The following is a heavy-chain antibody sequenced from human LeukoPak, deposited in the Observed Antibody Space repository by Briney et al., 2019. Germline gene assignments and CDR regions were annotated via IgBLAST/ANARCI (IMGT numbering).Heavy chain of an antibody. V-gene: IGHV3-21*04. CDR1: GFTFSSYS. CDR3: AKDQDTAMVTPYFDY. Sequence: GGSLRLSCAASGFTFSSYSMNWVRQAPGKGLEWVSSISSSGSYIYYADSVKGRFTISRDNAKNSLYLQMNSLRAEDTALYYCAKDQDTAMVTPYFDYWGQGTLVTVSS. D-gene: IGHD5-18*01. CDR2: ISSSGSYI. J-gene: IGHJ4*02.